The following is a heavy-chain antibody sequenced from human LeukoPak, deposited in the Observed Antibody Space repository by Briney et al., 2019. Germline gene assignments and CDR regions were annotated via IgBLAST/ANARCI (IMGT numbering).Heavy chain of an antibody. CDR2: INPSGGST. J-gene: IGHJ3*02. CDR3: ARDPIPFYGDYAGGWASDI. CDR1: GYTFTSYY. V-gene: IGHV1-46*01. D-gene: IGHD4-17*01. Sequence: ASVKVSCKASGYTFTSYYMHWVRQAPGQGLEWMGIINPSGGSTSYAQKFQGRVTMTRDTSTSTVYMELSSLRSEDTAVYYCARDPIPFYGDYAGGWASDIWGQGTMVTVSS.